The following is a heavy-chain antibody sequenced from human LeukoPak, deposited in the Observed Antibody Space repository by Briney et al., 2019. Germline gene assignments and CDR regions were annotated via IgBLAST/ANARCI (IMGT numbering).Heavy chain of an antibody. D-gene: IGHD5-18*01. CDR3: ANFVDTSMGGNDY. CDR1: GFTFSSHA. CDR2: ISSSSDHI. J-gene: IGHJ4*02. Sequence: GGSLRHSCAASGFTFSSHAMSWVRQAPGKGLEWVSAISSSSDHIYYADSVQGRFTISRDNSKNTLYLQMNSLRAEDTALYYCANFVDTSMGGNDYWGQGTLVTVSS. V-gene: IGHV3-23*01.